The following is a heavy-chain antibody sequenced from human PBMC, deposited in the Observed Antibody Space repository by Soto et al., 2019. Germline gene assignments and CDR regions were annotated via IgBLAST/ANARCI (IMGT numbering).Heavy chain of an antibody. J-gene: IGHJ3*02. CDR1: GGSISSYY. Sequence: TLSLTCTVSGGSISSYYWSWIRQPPGKGLEWIGYIYYSGSTNYNPSLKSRVTISVDTSKNQFSLKLSSVTAADTAVYYCARDFYDILTGDAFDIWGQGTMVTVSS. V-gene: IGHV4-59*01. CDR2: IYYSGST. D-gene: IGHD3-9*01. CDR3: ARDFYDILTGDAFDI.